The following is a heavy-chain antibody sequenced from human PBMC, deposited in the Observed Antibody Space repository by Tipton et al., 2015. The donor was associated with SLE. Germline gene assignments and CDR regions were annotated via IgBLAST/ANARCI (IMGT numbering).Heavy chain of an antibody. CDR2: TYYRSQWFS. D-gene: IGHD1-1*01. Sequence: GLVKPSQTLSLSCTISGDSVSDGVTVWNWIRQSPSRGLEWLGRTYYRSQWFSDYAVGVKSRIIINADESKNQFSLHLFSVTPEDTAVYFCARDDWKAGDSFDVWGQGTMVTVSS. CDR1: GDSVSDGVTV. CDR3: ARDDWKAGDSFDV. V-gene: IGHV6-1*01. J-gene: IGHJ3*01.